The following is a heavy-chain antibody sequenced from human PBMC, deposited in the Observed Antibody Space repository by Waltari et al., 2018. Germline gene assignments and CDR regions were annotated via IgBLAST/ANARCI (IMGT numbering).Heavy chain of an antibody. CDR1: GFRFSDFW. D-gene: IGHD3-16*01. Sequence: EVQLVESGGGLVQPGGALRLSCAASGFRFSDFWMSWVRQAPEKGLGWVSTMNQDGSAKLYVDSVRGRFTVSRDNAKNSLFLQMNSLRAEDTAVYYCARVAWGLGQDNWGQGTLVTVSS. CDR2: MNQDGSAK. V-gene: IGHV3-7*03. J-gene: IGHJ4*02. CDR3: ARVAWGLGQDN.